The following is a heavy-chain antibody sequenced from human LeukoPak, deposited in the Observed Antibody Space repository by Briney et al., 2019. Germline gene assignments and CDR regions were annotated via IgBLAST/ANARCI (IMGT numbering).Heavy chain of an antibody. CDR1: GYTFTGYY. J-gene: IGHJ4*02. V-gene: IGHV1-2*02. CDR3: ARGVLVSAHSGDDGY. Sequence: GASVKVSCKASGYTFTGYYMHWVRQAPGQGLEWMGWINPNSGGTNYAQKFQGRVTMTRDTSINTVYMELSRLRSDDTAVYYCARGVLVSAHSGDDGYWGQGTLVTVSS. D-gene: IGHD5-12*01. CDR2: INPNSGGT.